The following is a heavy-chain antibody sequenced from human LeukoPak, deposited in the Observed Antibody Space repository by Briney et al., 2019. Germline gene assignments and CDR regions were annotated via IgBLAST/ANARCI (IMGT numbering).Heavy chain of an antibody. Sequence: KTSETLSLTCAVSSGSISSSNWWSWVRQPPGKGLEWIGEIYHSGSTNYNPSLKSRVTISVDKSKNQFSLKLSSVTAADTAVYYCARLWQQLGENWFDPWGQGTLVAVSS. CDR2: IYHSGST. CDR1: SGSISSSNW. J-gene: IGHJ5*02. D-gene: IGHD6-13*01. V-gene: IGHV4-4*02. CDR3: ARLWQQLGENWFDP.